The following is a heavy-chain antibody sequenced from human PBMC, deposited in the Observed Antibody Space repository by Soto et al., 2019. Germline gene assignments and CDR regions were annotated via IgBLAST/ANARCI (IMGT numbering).Heavy chain of an antibody. V-gene: IGHV3-30-3*01. J-gene: IGHJ4*02. Sequence: QVLLVESGGGVVQPGRSLRLSCAASGFTFSSYAMHWVRQAQGKGLEWVAVISYDGSNKYYADSVKGRFTISRDNSKTLYLQMNSLRAEDTAVYYCVRDKSPYSSGWHNRHFDYWGQGTLVTVSS. CDR1: GFTFSSYA. CDR2: ISYDGSNK. CDR3: VRDKSPYSSGWHNRHFDY. D-gene: IGHD6-19*01.